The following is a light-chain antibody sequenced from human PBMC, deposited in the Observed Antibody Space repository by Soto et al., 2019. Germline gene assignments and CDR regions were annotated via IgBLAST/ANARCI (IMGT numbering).Light chain of an antibody. J-gene: IGKJ3*01. Sequence: DIKMTQSPSSLSAAVGDRVTISCQASQDISNSLNWYQQKSGKAPELLIYNAVNLDTGVPSRFRGSGSGTHFTFTISSLQPEDTAKYYCQHYDNRPPTFGPGTRVDIK. CDR3: QHYDNRPPT. CDR1: QDISNS. V-gene: IGKV1-33*01. CDR2: NAV.